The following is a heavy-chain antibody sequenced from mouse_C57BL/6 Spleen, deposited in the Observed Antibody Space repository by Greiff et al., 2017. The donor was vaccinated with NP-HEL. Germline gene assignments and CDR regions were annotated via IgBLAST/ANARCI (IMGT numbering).Heavy chain of an antibody. CDR1: GFTFSDYG. J-gene: IGHJ3*01. CDR2: ISSGSSTI. V-gene: IGHV5-17*01. CDR3: ARDDGYYSWFAY. Sequence: DVMLVESGGGLVKPGGSLKLSCAASGFTFSDYGMHWVRQAPEKGLEWVAYISSGSSTIYYADTVKGRFTISRDNAKNTLFLQMTSLRSEDTAMYYCARDDGYYSWFAYWGQGTLVTVSA. D-gene: IGHD2-3*01.